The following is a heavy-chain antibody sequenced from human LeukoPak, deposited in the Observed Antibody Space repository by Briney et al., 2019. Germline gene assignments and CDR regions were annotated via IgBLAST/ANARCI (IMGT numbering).Heavy chain of an antibody. V-gene: IGHV4-59*01. CDR2: IYDSGST. CDR3: ARVWYSSSWSSPFDY. J-gene: IGHJ4*02. Sequence: SETLSLTCTVSGGSISSYYWSWIRQPPGKGLEWIGYIYDSGSTNYNPSPKSRVTILVDTSKNQFSLKLSSVTAADTAVYYCARVWYSSSWSSPFDYWGQGTLVTVSS. CDR1: GGSISSYY. D-gene: IGHD6-13*01.